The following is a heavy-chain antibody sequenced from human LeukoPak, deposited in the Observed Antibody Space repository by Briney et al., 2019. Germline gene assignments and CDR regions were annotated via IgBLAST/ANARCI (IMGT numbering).Heavy chain of an antibody. CDR3: ARLHSSGWYAFDY. CDR2: ISGSGGST. V-gene: IGHV3-23*01. J-gene: IGHJ4*02. Sequence: GGSLGLSCAASGFTFSSYAMSWVRQAPGKGLEWVSVISGSGGSTYYADSVKGRFTISRDNAKNSLYLQMNSLRAEDTAVYYCARLHSSGWYAFDYWGQGTLVTVSS. CDR1: GFTFSSYA. D-gene: IGHD6-19*01.